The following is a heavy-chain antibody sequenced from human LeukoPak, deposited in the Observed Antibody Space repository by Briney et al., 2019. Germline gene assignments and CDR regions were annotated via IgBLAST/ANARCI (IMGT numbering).Heavy chain of an antibody. CDR3: ARIPSLGRYYFDY. Sequence: SQTLSLTCTVSGGSISSGSYYWSWIRQPAGKGLEWIGRIYTSGSTNYNPSLKSRVTISVDTYKNQFSLKLSSVTAADTAVYYCARIPSLGRYYFDYWGQGTLVTVSS. J-gene: IGHJ4*02. V-gene: IGHV4-61*02. CDR2: IYTSGST. CDR1: GGSISSGSYY. D-gene: IGHD3-16*01.